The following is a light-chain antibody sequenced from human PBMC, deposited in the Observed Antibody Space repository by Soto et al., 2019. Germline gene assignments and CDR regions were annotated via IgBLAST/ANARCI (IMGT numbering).Light chain of an antibody. J-gene: IGKJ1*01. CDR2: DAS. CDR3: QEYNSYRWT. V-gene: IGKV1-5*01. Sequence: DIQMTQSPSTLSASVGDRVTIAFLASQSISSWLAWYQQKPGKAPKLLIYDASSLESGVPSRFSGSGSGTEFTPTISSLQPEDFATYYCQEYNSYRWTFGLGTKVDIK. CDR1: QSISSW.